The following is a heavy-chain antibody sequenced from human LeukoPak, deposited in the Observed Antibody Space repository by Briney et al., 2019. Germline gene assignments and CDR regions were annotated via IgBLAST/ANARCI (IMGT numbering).Heavy chain of an antibody. V-gene: IGHV4-39*07. J-gene: IGHJ4*02. D-gene: IGHD3-10*01. CDR2: INHSGGT. CDR1: GGSISSTSYY. Sequence: SETLSLTCTVSGGSISSTSYYWGWIRQPPVKGLEWIGEINHSGGTNYNPSLKSRVTISVDTSKKQFSLKLSSVTAADTAVYYCARGVDYYGVWGQGTLVTVSS. CDR3: ARGVDYYGV.